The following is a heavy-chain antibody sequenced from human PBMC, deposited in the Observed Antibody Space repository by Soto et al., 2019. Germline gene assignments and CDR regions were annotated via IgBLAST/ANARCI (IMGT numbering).Heavy chain of an antibody. D-gene: IGHD3-22*01. V-gene: IGHV4-31*03. CDR3: ARGNYYDSSGYYIPFDI. J-gene: IGHJ3*02. CDR2: IYYSGST. Sequence: KPSETLSLTCTVSGGSISSGGYYWSWIRQHPGKGLEWIGYIYYSGSTYYNPSLKSRVTISVDTSKNQFSLKLSSVTAADTAVYYCARGNYYDSSGYYIPFDIWGQGTMVTVSS. CDR1: GGSISSGGYY.